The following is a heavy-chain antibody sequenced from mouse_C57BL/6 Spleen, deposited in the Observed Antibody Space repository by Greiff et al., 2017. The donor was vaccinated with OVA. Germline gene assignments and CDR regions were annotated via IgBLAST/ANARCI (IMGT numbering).Heavy chain of an antibody. D-gene: IGHD2-5*01. Sequence: QVQLKQPGAELVRPGSSVKLSCKASGYTFTSYWMHWVKQRPIQGLEWIGNIDPSDSETHYNQKFKDKATLTVDKSSSTAYMQLSSLTSEDSAVYYCARAYYSNYVDYWGQGTTLTVSS. CDR2: IDPSDSET. CDR3: ARAYYSNYVDY. CDR1: GYTFTSYW. V-gene: IGHV1-52*01. J-gene: IGHJ2*01.